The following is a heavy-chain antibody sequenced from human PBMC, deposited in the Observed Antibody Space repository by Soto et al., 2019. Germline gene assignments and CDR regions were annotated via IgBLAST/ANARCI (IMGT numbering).Heavy chain of an antibody. CDR1: GGSISSYY. J-gene: IGHJ6*02. CDR2: IYYSGST. CDR3: ARDLGVVAASYYYYGMDV. Sequence: SETLSLTCTVSGGSISSYYWSWIRQPPGKGLEWIGYIYYSGSTYYNPSLKSRVTISVDTSKNQFSLKLSSVTAADTAVYYCARDLGVVAASYYYYGMDVWGQGTTVTVSS. V-gene: IGHV4-59*01. D-gene: IGHD2-15*01.